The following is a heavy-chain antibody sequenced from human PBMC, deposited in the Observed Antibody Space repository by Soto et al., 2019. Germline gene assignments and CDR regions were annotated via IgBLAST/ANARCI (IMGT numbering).Heavy chain of an antibody. J-gene: IGHJ3*01. D-gene: IGHD1-1*01. CDR2: IYNAVST. Sequence: SETLSLTCTVSGGSLYSSHWGWIRLPPGKGLEWIGYIYNAVSTNYIPSLKSRVTMSADVSKTHFSLELRSVTAADTAVYYCSRASDGYNSGVFDLWGQGTMVTVSS. V-gene: IGHV4-59*01. CDR1: GGSLYSSH. CDR3: SRASDGYNSGVFDL.